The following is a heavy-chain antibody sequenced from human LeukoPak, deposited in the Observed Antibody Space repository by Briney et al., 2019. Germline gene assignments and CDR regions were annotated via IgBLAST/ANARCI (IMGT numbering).Heavy chain of an antibody. CDR1: GGSISSTNW. J-gene: IGHJ3*02. CDR2: LYHSEIT. V-gene: IGHV4-4*02. Sequence: SETLSLTCTVSGGSISSTNWWSWVRQPPGKGLEWIGELYHSEITNYNPSLKSRVTISVDKSKNQFSLKLNSVTAADTAVYYCARSWGDGDAFDIWGQGTMVTVSS. D-gene: IGHD3-16*01. CDR3: ARSWGDGDAFDI.